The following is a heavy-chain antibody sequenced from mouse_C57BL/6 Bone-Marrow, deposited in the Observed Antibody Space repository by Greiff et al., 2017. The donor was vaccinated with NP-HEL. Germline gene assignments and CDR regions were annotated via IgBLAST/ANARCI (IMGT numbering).Heavy chain of an antibody. CDR2: ISNGGGSP. D-gene: IGHD1-1*02. CDR3: ARHGGSRFAY. V-gene: IGHV5-12*01. Sequence: EVKLQESGGGLVQPGGSLKLSCAASGFTFSDYYMYWVRQTPEKRLEWVAYISNGGGSPYYPDPVKGRFTISRDNAKNTLYQQMSRLKSEDTAMYYCARHGGSRFAYWGQGTLVTVSA. CDR1: GFTFSDYY. J-gene: IGHJ3*01.